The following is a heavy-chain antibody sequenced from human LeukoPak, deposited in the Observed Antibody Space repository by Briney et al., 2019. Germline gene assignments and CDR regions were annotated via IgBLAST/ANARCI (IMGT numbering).Heavy chain of an antibody. CDR2: ISSSGTTI. J-gene: IGHJ4*02. CDR1: GFTFSDYY. CDR3: ARGPLRGTLHFDY. D-gene: IGHD3-10*01. V-gene: IGHV3-11*01. Sequence: TGGSLRLSCAASGFTFSDYYMSWIRQAPGKGLEWLSYISSSGTTIYYADSVKGRFTISRDNAKNSLYLQMNSLRAEDTAVYYCARGPLRGTLHFDYWGQGTLVTVSS.